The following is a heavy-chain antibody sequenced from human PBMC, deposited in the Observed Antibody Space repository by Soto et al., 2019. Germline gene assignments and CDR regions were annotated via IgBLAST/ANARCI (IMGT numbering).Heavy chain of an antibody. CDR3: ARVIISHRAYDY. D-gene: IGHD3-10*01. CDR1: GYTFTSYG. J-gene: IGHJ4*02. CDR2: ISTYNAHT. V-gene: IGHV1-18*04. Sequence: ASVMFSCNTSGYTFTSYGIAWVRQAPGQGLEWMGWISTYNAHTSFTNYAQRVQGRVTITSDTSTNTAYMELRSLRSDDTAVYYCARVIISHRAYDYWGQGSLVTVSS.